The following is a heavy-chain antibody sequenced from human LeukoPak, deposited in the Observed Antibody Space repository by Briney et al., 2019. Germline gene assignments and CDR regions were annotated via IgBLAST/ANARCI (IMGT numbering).Heavy chain of an antibody. Sequence: ASVKVSCKASGGTFSSYAISWVRQAPGQGLEWMGGIIPIFGTANYAQKFQGRVTITADESTSTAYMELSSLRSEDTAVYYCARDVPSGDTSPRWGRGTLVTVSS. CDR2: IIPIFGTA. CDR3: ARDVPSGDTSPR. V-gene: IGHV1-69*13. J-gene: IGHJ4*02. CDR1: GGTFSSYA. D-gene: IGHD7-27*01.